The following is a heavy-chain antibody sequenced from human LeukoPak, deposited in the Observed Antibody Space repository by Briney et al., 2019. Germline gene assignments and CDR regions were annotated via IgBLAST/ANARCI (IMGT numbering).Heavy chain of an antibody. D-gene: IGHD3-16*01. CDR3: ARVEFVGYYYGMDV. V-gene: IGHV1-69*13. CDR1: GGTFSSYA. CDR2: IIPIFGTA. J-gene: IGHJ6*02. Sequence: GASVKVSCKASGGTFSSYAISWVRQAPGQGLEWMGGIIPIFGTANYAQKFQGRVTITADESTSTAYMELSSLRSEDTAVYYCARVEFVGYYYGMDVWGQGTTVTVSS.